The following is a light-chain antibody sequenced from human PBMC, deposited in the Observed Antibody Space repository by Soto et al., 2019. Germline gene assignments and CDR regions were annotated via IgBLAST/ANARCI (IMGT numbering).Light chain of an antibody. CDR3: EMEKNCPEA. V-gene: IGKV3-20*01. J-gene: IGKJ1*01. Sequence: EIVLTHSPGALSLSPCERATLSCSASQSVSSSYLAWYQQKPGQAPRLLIYGASSRATGIPDRFSGSESGTEFTPSSESLRSGALAVHFIEMEKNCPEAFGPGTKVDIK. CDR2: GAS. CDR1: QSVSSSY.